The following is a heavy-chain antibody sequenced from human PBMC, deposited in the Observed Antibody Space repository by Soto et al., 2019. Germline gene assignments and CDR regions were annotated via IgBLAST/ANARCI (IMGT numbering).Heavy chain of an antibody. V-gene: IGHV3-33*01. CDR1: GFTFSSYG. CDR2: IWYDGSNK. J-gene: IGHJ4*02. CDR3: ATALKAYCGGDCYTTLDY. D-gene: IGHD2-21*02. Sequence: PGGSLRLSCAASGFTFSSYGMHWVRQAPGKGLEWVAVIWYDGSNKYYADSVKGRFTISRDNSKNTLYLQMNSLRAEDTAVYYCATALKAYCGGDCYTTLDYWGQGTLVTVSS.